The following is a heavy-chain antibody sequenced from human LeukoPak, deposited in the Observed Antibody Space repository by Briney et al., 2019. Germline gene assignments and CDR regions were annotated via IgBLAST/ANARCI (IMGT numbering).Heavy chain of an antibody. Sequence: PGGSLRLSCAASGFTFSSYAMHWVRQAPGKGLEWVAVISYDGSNKYYADSVKGRFTISRDNSKNTLYLQMNSLRAEDTAVYYCARDYXVDVWGQGTTVTVSS. V-gene: IGHV3-30-3*01. CDR1: GFTFSSYA. CDR2: ISYDGSNK. J-gene: IGHJ6*02. CDR3: ARDYXVDV.